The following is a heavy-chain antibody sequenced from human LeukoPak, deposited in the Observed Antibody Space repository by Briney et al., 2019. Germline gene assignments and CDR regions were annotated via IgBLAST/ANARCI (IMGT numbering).Heavy chain of an antibody. CDR3: ARLGAAAGTYGYYYGMDV. CDR2: IYYSGST. J-gene: IGHJ6*02. D-gene: IGHD6-13*01. CDR1: GGSISSSSYY. V-gene: IGHV4-39*01. Sequence: SETLSLTCTVSGGSISSSSYYWGWIRQPPGKGLEWIGSIYYSGSTYYNPSLKSRVTISVDTSKNQFSLKLSSVTAADTAVYYCARLGAAAGTYGYYYGMDVWGQGTTVTVSS.